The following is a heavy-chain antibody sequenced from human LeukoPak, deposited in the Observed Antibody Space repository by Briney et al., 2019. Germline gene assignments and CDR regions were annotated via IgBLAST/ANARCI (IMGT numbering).Heavy chain of an antibody. V-gene: IGHV1-69*01. D-gene: IGHD6-19*01. J-gene: IGHJ4*02. Sequence: SVKVSCKASGDTFSSYGISWVRQTPGQGLEWMGGIIPIFGTANYAQKFQGRVTITAEGSTNTAYMELNTLRSEDTAVYFCSCRKEIAVTGASATYLDYWGQGTLVTVSS. CDR3: SCRKEIAVTGASATYLDY. CDR1: GDTFSSYG. CDR2: IIPIFGTA.